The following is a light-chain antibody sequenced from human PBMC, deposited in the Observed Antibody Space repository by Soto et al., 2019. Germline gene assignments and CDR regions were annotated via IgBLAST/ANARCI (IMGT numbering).Light chain of an antibody. Sequence: EIVLTQSPATLSLSPGERATLSCRASQSVGSYLAWYQQKSGQAPRLLIYDASNRASGVPARFSGSGSGTDFTLTISSLEPEDFAVYYCQQRSNWPRTFGQGNKVEIK. CDR1: QSVGSY. CDR3: QQRSNWPRT. J-gene: IGKJ1*01. CDR2: DAS. V-gene: IGKV3-11*01.